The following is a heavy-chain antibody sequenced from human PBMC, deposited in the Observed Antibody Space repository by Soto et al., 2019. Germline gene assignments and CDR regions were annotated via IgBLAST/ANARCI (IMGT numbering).Heavy chain of an antibody. CDR3: ARFSDCGGDCPLDY. V-gene: IGHV3-23*01. J-gene: IGHJ4*02. D-gene: IGHD2-21*02. CDR1: GFTFNTYA. CDR2: ISADATST. Sequence: EVQLLESGGGWVQPGESLRLSCAASGFTFNTYAMTWIRQAPGKGLEWVSGISADATSTYYADSVKGRFTISRDNYKSTLYLQTNSLRGEDAAIYYCARFSDCGGDCPLDYWGQGTLVTVSS.